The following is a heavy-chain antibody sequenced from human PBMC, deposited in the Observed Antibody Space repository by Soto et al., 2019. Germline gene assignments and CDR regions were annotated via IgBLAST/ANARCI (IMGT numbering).Heavy chain of an antibody. CDR2: ISAYNGNT. D-gene: IGHD3-22*01. CDR1: GYTFTSYG. CDR3: ACYYDSSGYARFGP. V-gene: IGHV1-18*01. Sequence: ASVKVSCKASGYTFTSYGISWVRQAPGQGLEWMGWISAYNGNTDYAQKLQGRVTMTTDTSTSTAYMEVRSLRSDDTAVYYCACYYDSSGYARFGPWGQGTLVTSPQ. J-gene: IGHJ5*02.